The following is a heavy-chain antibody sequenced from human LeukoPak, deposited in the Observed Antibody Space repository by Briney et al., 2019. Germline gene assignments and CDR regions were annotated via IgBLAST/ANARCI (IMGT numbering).Heavy chain of an antibody. J-gene: IGHJ4*02. CDR1: GFTFSSYA. D-gene: IGHD3-22*01. CDR2: ISYDGSNK. CDR3: ARDGEARGALAYYYDSSSWYFDY. Sequence: PGRSLRLSCAASGFTFSSYAMHWVRQAPGKGLEWVAVISYDGSNKYHADSVKGRFTISRDNSKNTLYLQMNSLRAEDTAVYYCARDGEARGALAYYYDSSSWYFDYWGQGTLVTVSS. V-gene: IGHV3-30-3*01.